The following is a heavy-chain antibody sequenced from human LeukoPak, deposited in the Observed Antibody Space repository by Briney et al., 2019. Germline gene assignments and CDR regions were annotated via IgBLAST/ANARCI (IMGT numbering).Heavy chain of an antibody. V-gene: IGHV3-11*04. Sequence: GGSLRLSCAASGFTFSHYYMTWIRQAPGKGLEWVSYIGSSGSTICYADSVKGRFTISRDNAKNSLYLQMNSLRAEDTAVYYCARIEAFCGSGGCYEGFDSWGQGTLVTVSS. J-gene: IGHJ5*01. CDR2: IGSSGSTI. CDR3: ARIEAFCGSGGCYEGFDS. CDR1: GFTFSHYY. D-gene: IGHD2-21*01.